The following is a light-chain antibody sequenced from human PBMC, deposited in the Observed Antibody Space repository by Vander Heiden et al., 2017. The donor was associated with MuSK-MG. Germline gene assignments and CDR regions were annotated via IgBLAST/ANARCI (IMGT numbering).Light chain of an antibody. V-gene: IGKV3-20*01. CDR2: RAS. CDR3: RQEGSAPRT. J-gene: IGKJ1*01. Sequence: WTQSPGTLSLSPGERATLSCRASQTVSSYLPRSQLTPGQAPRLLLYRASSRATGMPDRFSGHGPVSHFTLTISRLALEDLPVYYFRQEGSAPRTFSQGTKVXIK. CDR1: QTVSSY.